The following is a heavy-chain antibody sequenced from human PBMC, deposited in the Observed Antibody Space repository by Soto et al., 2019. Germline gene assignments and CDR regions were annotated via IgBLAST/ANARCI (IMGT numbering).Heavy chain of an antibody. CDR3: ARGWTGDTCPCLDV. J-gene: IGHJ6*02. CDR2: FSGSGGST. V-gene: IGHV3-23*01. CDR1: GFTFSNYA. D-gene: IGHD3-3*01. Sequence: EVQLLESGGGLVQPGGSLRLSCAAAGFTFSNYALTWVRQSPGKGLEWVSTFSGSGGSTYYADSVRGRFTISRDNSKNTLFLQMNSLRVEDTAIYYCARGWTGDTCPCLDVWGQGTTVSVSS.